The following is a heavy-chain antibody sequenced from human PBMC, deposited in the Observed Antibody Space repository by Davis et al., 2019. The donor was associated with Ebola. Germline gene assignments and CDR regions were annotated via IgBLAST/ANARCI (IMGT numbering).Heavy chain of an antibody. V-gene: IGHV1-24*01. CDR1: GYSLTELS. CDR2: FDPEDGET. D-gene: IGHD6-19*01. CDR3: SIGSLSLAGAFDH. Sequence: APVKVSCKVSGYSLTELSIHWVRQAPGKGLEWMGYFDPEDGETMSAQSFQGRVTLTEDTSTDTAYMELSSLTSEDTAVYYCSIGSLSLAGAFDHWGQGTLVTVSS. J-gene: IGHJ4*02.